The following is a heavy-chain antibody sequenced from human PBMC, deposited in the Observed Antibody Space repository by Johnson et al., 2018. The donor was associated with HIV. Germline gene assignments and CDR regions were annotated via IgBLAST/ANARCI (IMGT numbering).Heavy chain of an antibody. Sequence: VQLVESGGGVVQPGRSLRLSCAASGFTFDDFGMSWVRQAPGKGLEWVSNVNWNGGSTGYADSVKGRFTISRDNAKNSLYLQMNSLRDEDTALYYCAKVHSGQLVGYAFDIWGQGTMVTVSS. CDR1: GFTFDDFG. CDR2: VNWNGGST. V-gene: IGHV3-20*04. D-gene: IGHD1-26*01. J-gene: IGHJ3*02. CDR3: AKVHSGQLVGYAFDI.